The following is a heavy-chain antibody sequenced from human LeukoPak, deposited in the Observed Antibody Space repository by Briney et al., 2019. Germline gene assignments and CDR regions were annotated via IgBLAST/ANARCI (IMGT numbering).Heavy chain of an antibody. CDR2: IYHSGST. CDR3: ARDHSVTGYWYFDL. D-gene: IGHD2-21*02. Sequence: SETLSLTCAVSGGSLSSGDYSWSWIRQPPGKGLEWIGYIYHSGSTYYNPSLEGRVTISLDRSKNQFSLKLSSVTAADTAVYYCARDHSVTGYWYFDLWGRGTLVTVSS. CDR1: GGSLSSGDYS. V-gene: IGHV4-30-2*01. J-gene: IGHJ2*01.